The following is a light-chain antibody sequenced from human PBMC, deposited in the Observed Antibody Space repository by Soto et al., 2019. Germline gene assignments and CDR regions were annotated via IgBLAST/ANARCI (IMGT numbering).Light chain of an antibody. CDR2: GAS. J-gene: IGKJ2*01. Sequence: EIVMTQSPANLSLSPGEIATLSCRASQSISSNLAWYQQKPGQGPRLLIYGASTRATGIPARFSGSGSGTEFTLTISSLQSEDGAVYYCQQYNKWPPYTFGQGTKLEIK. CDR3: QQYNKWPPYT. V-gene: IGKV3-15*01. CDR1: QSISSN.